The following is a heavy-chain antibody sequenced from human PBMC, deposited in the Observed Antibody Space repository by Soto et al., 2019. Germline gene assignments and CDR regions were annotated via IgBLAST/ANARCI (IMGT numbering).Heavy chain of an antibody. J-gene: IGHJ4*02. D-gene: IGHD2-2*01. CDR2: INPSGGST. V-gene: IGHV1-46*01. Sequence: GASVKVSCKASGYTFTSYYMHWVRQAPGQGLEWMGIINPSGGSTSYAQKFQGRVTMTRDTSTSTVYMELSSLRSEDTAVYYCIIVLEPAAIGKDFACRGQETLVSVAS. CDR1: GYTFTSYY. CDR3: IIVLEPAAIGKDFAC.